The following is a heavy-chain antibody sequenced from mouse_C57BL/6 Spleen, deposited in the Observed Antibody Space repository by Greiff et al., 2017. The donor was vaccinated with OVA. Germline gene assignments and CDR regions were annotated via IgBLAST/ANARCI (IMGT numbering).Heavy chain of an antibody. Sequence: DVMLVESGGGLVKPGGSLKLSCAASGFTFSDYGMHWVRQAPEKGLEWVAYISSGSSTIYYADTVKGRFTISRDNANNTLFLQLNRLRSEDTAMYYCAREGDYYGSSPAWFAYWGQGTLVTVSA. CDR1: GFTFSDYG. CDR2: ISSGSSTI. J-gene: IGHJ3*01. CDR3: AREGDYYGSSPAWFAY. D-gene: IGHD1-1*01. V-gene: IGHV5-17*01.